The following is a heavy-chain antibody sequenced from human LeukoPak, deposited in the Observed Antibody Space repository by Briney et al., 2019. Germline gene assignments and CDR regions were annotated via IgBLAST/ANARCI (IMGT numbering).Heavy chain of an antibody. CDR1: GFTFSSYS. Sequence: GGSLRLSCAASGFTFSSYSMNWVRQAPGKGLEWVSYISSSSSTIYYADSVKGRFTISRDNAKNSLYLQTNSLRAEDTAVYYCARDLEGYSGAFDYWGQGTLVTVSS. J-gene: IGHJ4*02. D-gene: IGHD4-11*01. V-gene: IGHV3-48*01. CDR2: ISSSSSTI. CDR3: ARDLEGYSGAFDY.